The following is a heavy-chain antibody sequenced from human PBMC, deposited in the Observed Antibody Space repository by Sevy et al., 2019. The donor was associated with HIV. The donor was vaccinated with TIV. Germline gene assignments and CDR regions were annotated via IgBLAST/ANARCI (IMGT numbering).Heavy chain of an antibody. D-gene: IGHD2-8*01. J-gene: IGHJ4*02. V-gene: IGHV3-33*01. CDR3: ARDPRMYGDYLLAYFDY. CDR1: GFAPSTYG. CDR2: IGYDGSNK. Sequence: GGSLRLSCAASGFAPSTYGMHWVRQAPGKGLEWVAVIGYDGSNKYYVDSVRGRFNISRDNSRNTLFLQMDSLRAEDTAVYYCARDPRMYGDYLLAYFDYWGQGTLVTVSS.